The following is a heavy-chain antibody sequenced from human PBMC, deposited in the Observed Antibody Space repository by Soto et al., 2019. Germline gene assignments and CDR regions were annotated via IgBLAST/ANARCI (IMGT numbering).Heavy chain of an antibody. Sequence: GGSLRLSCVASGFMFSSYWMHWVRQAPGKGLVWVSRINSDGSSTSYADSVKGRLTISRDNAKNTLYLQMNSLRAEDTAVYYSARGGRGYSGYDPDNYFDHWGQGTLVTVSS. CDR2: INSDGSST. J-gene: IGHJ4*02. V-gene: IGHV3-74*01. CDR1: GFMFSSYW. D-gene: IGHD5-12*01. CDR3: ARGGRGYSGYDPDNYFDH.